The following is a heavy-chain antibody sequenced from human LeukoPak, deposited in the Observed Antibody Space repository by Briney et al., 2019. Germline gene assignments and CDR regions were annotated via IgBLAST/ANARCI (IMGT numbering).Heavy chain of an antibody. Sequence: SETLSLTCTVSGGSISNYYWTWIRQPPGKGLEWIGHISDSGSANYNPSLKSRVTISGDTSKNQVSLNLGSVTAADTAVYYCATVKGYHYYWGQGTLVTVSS. D-gene: IGHD5-12*01. CDR2: ISDSGSA. V-gene: IGHV4-59*01. CDR3: ATVKGYHYY. CDR1: GGSISNYY. J-gene: IGHJ4*02.